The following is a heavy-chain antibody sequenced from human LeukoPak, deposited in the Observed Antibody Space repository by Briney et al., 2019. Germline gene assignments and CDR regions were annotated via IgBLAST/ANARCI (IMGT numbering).Heavy chain of an antibody. D-gene: IGHD5-12*01. Sequence: ASVKVSCKASGYTFTSYGISWVRQAPGQGLEWMGWISAYNGNTNYAQKLQGRVTMTTDTSTSTAYMDLRSLRSDDTAVYYCASSGYDLNWFDPWGQGTLVTVSS. CDR1: GYTFTSYG. CDR2: ISAYNGNT. V-gene: IGHV1-18*01. J-gene: IGHJ5*02. CDR3: ASSGYDLNWFDP.